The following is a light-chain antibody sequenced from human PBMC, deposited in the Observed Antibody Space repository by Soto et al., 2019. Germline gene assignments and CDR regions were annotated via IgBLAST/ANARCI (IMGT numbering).Light chain of an antibody. J-gene: IGKJ1*01. CDR2: AAS. CDR3: QQSYGSPRT. CDR1: QSIRRS. V-gene: IGKV1-39*01. Sequence: DIQMTQSPSSLSASVADRVTITCRASQSIRRSLNWYQQKPGKAPKLLIYAASSLQSGVPSRFSGSGYGTDFTLTITSLQSEDFAIYYCQQSYGSPRTFGQGTKVEIK.